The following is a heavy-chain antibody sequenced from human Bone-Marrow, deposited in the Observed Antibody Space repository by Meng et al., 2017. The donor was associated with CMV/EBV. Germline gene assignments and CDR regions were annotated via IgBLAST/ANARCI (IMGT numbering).Heavy chain of an antibody. Sequence: SETLSLTCTVSGGSISSYYWNWIRQPPGKGLEWLASVYYSGTTNYNPSLKSRLTISVDTSKSQFSLKLNSVTAADTAVYYCARGIITIFGVVHDAFDIWGQGTMVTVSS. CDR1: GGSISSYY. CDR3: ARGIITIFGVVHDAFDI. D-gene: IGHD3-3*01. V-gene: IGHV4-59*01. J-gene: IGHJ3*02. CDR2: VYYSGTT.